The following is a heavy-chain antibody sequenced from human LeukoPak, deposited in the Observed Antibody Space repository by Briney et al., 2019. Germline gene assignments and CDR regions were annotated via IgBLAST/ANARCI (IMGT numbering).Heavy chain of an antibody. D-gene: IGHD6-13*01. Sequence: GGSLRLSCAASGLTFSDYSMNWVRQAPGKGLEWVSSISRGSGHIYYAESVRGRFTISRDNAKNSLFLEMNSLSAEDTAVYYCAGGSSTNSYYFDYWGQGTVVTVSS. J-gene: IGHJ4*02. CDR2: ISRGSGHI. V-gene: IGHV3-21*01. CDR3: AGGSSTNSYYFDY. CDR1: GLTFSDYS.